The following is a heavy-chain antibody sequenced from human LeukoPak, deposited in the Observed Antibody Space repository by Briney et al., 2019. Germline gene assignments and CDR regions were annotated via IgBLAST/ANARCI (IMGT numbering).Heavy chain of an antibody. Sequence: SETLSLTCGVSGGSISTTNWWTWVRQPPGEGLEWIGEVHLSGRTHYNPSLESRVTMSVDMPENHISLRLTSVTAADTAVYYCAREGGPYRPLDYSGQGTLVTVSS. V-gene: IGHV4-4*02. CDR1: GGSISTTNW. CDR2: VHLSGRT. J-gene: IGHJ4*02. CDR3: AREGGPYRPLDY.